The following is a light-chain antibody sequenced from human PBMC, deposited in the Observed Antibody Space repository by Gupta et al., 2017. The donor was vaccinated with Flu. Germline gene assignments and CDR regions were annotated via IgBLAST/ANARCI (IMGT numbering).Light chain of an antibody. CDR2: DES. Sequence: TATFTCGGNNIGGNSVHWYQQQAGQAPVLLVYDESDRPLGIPDRFSGSNSGNTATLTISRVEAGDEADYFWHVWDDSRYPSSVFGGGTKLTVL. V-gene: IGLV3-21*02. CDR3: HVWDDSRYPSSV. CDR1: NIGGNS. J-gene: IGLJ3*02.